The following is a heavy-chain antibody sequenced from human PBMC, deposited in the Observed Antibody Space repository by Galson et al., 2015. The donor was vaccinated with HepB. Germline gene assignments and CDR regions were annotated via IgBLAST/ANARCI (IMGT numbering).Heavy chain of an antibody. CDR1: GYTFTGYY. CDR2: SSAYSGDT. Sequence: SVKVSCKASGYTFTGYYMHWVRQAPGQGLEWMGWSSAYSGDTDYAQKFQGRITMTTDTSTSTAYMDLRSLRSDDTAVYYCARGWAAAGFDYWGQGSLVTVSS. J-gene: IGHJ4*02. V-gene: IGHV1-18*04. D-gene: IGHD6-13*01. CDR3: ARGWAAAGFDY.